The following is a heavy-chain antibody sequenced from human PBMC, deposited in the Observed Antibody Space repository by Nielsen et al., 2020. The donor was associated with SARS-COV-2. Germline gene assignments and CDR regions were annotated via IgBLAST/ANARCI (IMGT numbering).Heavy chain of an antibody. CDR3: ARVGDTVTTYHLDY. CDR2: INPNSGGT. J-gene: IGHJ4*02. V-gene: IGHV1-2*06. CDR1: GYSFTGYY. Sequence: ASVKVSCKASGYSFTGYYMHWVRQAPGQGLEWMGRINPNSGGTNYAQKFQGRVTMTRDTSISTAYMELSRLRSVDTAVYYCARVGDTVTTYHLDYWGQGTLVTVSS. D-gene: IGHD4-17*01.